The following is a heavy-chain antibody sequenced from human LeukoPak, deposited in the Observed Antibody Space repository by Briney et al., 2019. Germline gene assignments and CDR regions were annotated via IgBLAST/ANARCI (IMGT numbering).Heavy chain of an antibody. J-gene: IGHJ6*02. D-gene: IGHD3-9*01. CDR3: AREVVIFPDYYYYGMDI. CDR2: ISISGSKT. CDR1: EFDFSSHA. Sequence: GGSLRLSCAASEFDFSSHAMTWVRQAPGKGLEWVSAISISGSKTYYADSVKGRFTISRDNSKNTLYLQMNSLRAEDTAVYYCAREVVIFPDYYYYGMDIWGQGTTVTVSS. V-gene: IGHV3-23*01.